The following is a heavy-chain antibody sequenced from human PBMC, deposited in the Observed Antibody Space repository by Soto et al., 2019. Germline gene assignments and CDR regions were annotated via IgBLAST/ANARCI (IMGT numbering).Heavy chain of an antibody. CDR1: GGPFSGYY. Sequence: SETLSLTCAVYGGPFSGYYWSWIRQPPGKGLEWIGEINHSGSTNYNPSLKSRVTISVDTSKNQFSLKLSSVTAADTAVYYCARGSLTYCSSTSCYTEQSWGQGTLVTVSS. V-gene: IGHV4-34*01. CDR2: INHSGST. J-gene: IGHJ4*02. CDR3: ARGSLTYCSSTSCYTEQS. D-gene: IGHD2-2*02.